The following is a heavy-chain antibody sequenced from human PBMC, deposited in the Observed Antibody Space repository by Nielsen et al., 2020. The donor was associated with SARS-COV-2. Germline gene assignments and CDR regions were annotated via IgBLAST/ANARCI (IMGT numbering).Heavy chain of an antibody. V-gene: IGHV3-7*01. D-gene: IGHD1-1*01. CDR1: GFTFSSYW. Sequence: GGSLRLSCAASGFTFSSYWMSWVRQAPGKGLEWVANIKQDGSEKYYVDSVKGRFTISRDNAKNSLYLQMNSLRAEDTAVYYCARDTGTLTAENWFDPWGQGTLVTVSS. CDR3: ARDTGTLTAENWFDP. J-gene: IGHJ5*02. CDR2: IKQDGSEK.